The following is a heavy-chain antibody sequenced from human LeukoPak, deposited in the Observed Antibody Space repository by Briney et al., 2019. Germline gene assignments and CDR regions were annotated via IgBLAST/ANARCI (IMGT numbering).Heavy chain of an antibody. Sequence: SETLSLTCAVYGGSFSGYYWSWIRQPPGKGLEWIGEINHSGSTNYNPSLKSRVTISVDTSKNQFSLKLSSVTAADTAVYYCARETLPDSGGNPGHFDYWGQGTLVTVSS. CDR3: ARETLPDSGGNPGHFDY. CDR1: GGSFSGYY. CDR2: INHSGST. J-gene: IGHJ4*02. D-gene: IGHD4-17*01. V-gene: IGHV4-34*01.